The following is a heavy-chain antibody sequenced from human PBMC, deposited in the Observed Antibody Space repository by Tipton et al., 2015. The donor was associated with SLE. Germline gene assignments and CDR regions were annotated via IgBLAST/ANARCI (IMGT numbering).Heavy chain of an antibody. V-gene: IGHV4-59*11. CDR3: ARGKGWFDP. CDR2: IYTSGST. Sequence: TLSLTCTVSGSSITNHYWSWIRQPPGKGLEWIGYIYTSGSTNYNPSLKSRVSISIDTAKNQFSLKLSSVTAADTALYYCARGKGWFDPWGQGTLVTVSS. J-gene: IGHJ5*02. CDR1: GSSITNHY.